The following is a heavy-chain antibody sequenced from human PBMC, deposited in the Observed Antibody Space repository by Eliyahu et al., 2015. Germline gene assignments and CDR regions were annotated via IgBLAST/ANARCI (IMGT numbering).Heavy chain of an antibody. CDR1: GFTFSSFG. J-gene: IGHJ6*02. CDR3: AKARGSYHYYEMDV. V-gene: IGHV3-30*02. Sequence: QAQVVESGGGVVQPGGSLRLSCAASGFTFSSFGMHWLRQAPGKGLQWVTFIRYDGTETYYIDSVKGRFTTSRDNSRNTVYLQMNSLRAEDTAVYYCAKARGSYHYYEMDVWGQGTSITVSS. D-gene: IGHD3-3*01. CDR2: IRYDGTET.